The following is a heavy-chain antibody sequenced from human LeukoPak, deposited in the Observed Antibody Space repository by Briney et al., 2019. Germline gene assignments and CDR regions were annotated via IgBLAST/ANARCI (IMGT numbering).Heavy chain of an antibody. CDR1: GFSLSTSGVG. J-gene: IGHJ4*02. Sequence: ESGPTLVNXTQTLTLTCTFSGFSLSTSGVGVGWIRQPPGKALEWLALIYWNDDKRYSPSLKSRLTITKDTSKNQVVLTMTNMDPVDTATYYCAHPHYDFWSGYLYYFDYWGQGTLVTVSS. CDR3: AHPHYDFWSGYLYYFDY. CDR2: IYWNDDK. V-gene: IGHV2-5*01. D-gene: IGHD3-3*01.